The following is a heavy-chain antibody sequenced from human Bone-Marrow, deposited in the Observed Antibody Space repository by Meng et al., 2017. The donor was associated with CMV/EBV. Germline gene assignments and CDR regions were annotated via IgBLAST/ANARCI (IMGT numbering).Heavy chain of an antibody. CDR2: INHSGNT. Sequence: SETLSLTCAVYGGSFSGYYWSWIRQPPGKGLEWIGEINHSGNTNYNPSLKSRVTISVDTSTNQFSLKLSSVTAADTAVYYCARQITTAGTPLDYWGQGTLVTVSS. D-gene: IGHD6-13*01. CDR3: ARQITTAGTPLDY. J-gene: IGHJ4*02. V-gene: IGHV4-34*01. CDR1: GGSFSGYY.